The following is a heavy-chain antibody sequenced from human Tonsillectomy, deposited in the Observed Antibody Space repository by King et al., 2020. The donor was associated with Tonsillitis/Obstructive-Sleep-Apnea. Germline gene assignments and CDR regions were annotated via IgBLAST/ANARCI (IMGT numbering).Heavy chain of an antibody. CDR1: GFTFGDAW. V-gene: IGHV3-15*01. D-gene: IGHD6-25*01. CDR2: IKSKGGGETT. Sequence: VQLVESGGGLVKPGESLRLSCVAPGFTFGDAWMAWVRQAPGKGLEWVGLIKSKGGGETTDYAAPVKGRFSISRDDSENTVYLQMNSLKTEDTAVYYCSHSGYHFFASWGQGTLVTVSS. CDR3: SHSGYHFFAS. J-gene: IGHJ4*02.